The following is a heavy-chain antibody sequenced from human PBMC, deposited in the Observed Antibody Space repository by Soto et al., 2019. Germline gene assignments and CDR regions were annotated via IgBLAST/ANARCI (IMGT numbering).Heavy chain of an antibody. V-gene: IGHV1-18*04. Sequence: QVQMVQSGTEVKKPGASVKVSCKASGYTFTNYGFSWVRQAPGQGLEWMAWFTAYNPNTNYAPKLQGRVTVTTDTSTSTVYMELRSLTSDDTAVYYCARDFSRTGALDIWGQGTMVTVSS. J-gene: IGHJ3*02. CDR3: ARDFSRTGALDI. D-gene: IGHD1-1*01. CDR1: GYTFTNYG. CDR2: FTAYNPNT.